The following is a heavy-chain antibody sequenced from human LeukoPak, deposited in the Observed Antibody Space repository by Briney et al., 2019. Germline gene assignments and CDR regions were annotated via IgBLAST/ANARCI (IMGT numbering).Heavy chain of an antibody. V-gene: IGHV1-18*01. J-gene: IGHJ4*02. CDR2: ISAYNGNT. CDR3: ARLGRFLEWLSDDNDY. D-gene: IGHD3-3*01. CDR1: GYTFTSYG. Sequence: ASVKVSCKASGYTFTSYGISWVRQAPGQGLEWMGWISAYNGNTNYAQKLQGRVTMTTDTSTSTAYMELRSLRSDDTAVYYCARLGRFLEWLSDDNDYWGQGTLVTVSS.